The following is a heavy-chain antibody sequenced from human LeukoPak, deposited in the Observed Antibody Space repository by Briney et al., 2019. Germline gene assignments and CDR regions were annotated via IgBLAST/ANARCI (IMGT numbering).Heavy chain of an antibody. Sequence: PSETLSLTCAVYGGSFSGYYWSWIRQPPGKGLEWIGEINHSGSTNYNPSLKSRVTISVDTSKNQFSLKLSSVTAADTAVYYCARAPSSHWSIVGAKGERKKAWFDPWGQGTLVTVSS. CDR3: ARAPSSHWSIVGAKGERKKAWFDP. CDR2: INHSGST. V-gene: IGHV4-34*01. D-gene: IGHD1-26*01. CDR1: GGSFSGYY. J-gene: IGHJ5*02.